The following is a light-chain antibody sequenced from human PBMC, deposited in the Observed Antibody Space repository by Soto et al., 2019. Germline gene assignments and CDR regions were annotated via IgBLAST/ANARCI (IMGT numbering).Light chain of an antibody. Sequence: DIPMTQSPSSLSASVGDRVTITCRASQGIGNYLAWYQQKPGKVPNLLIYGAFTLQSGVPYRFSGTGSGTDFTLTISGLQPEDVATYYCQKYNSAPPTFGQGTKVEIK. CDR2: GAF. CDR1: QGIGNY. CDR3: QKYNSAPPT. J-gene: IGKJ1*01. V-gene: IGKV1-27*01.